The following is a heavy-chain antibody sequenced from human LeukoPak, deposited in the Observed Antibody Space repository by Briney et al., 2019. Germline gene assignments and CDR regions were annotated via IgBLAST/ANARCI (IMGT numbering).Heavy chain of an antibody. CDR1: GGSFSGYY. V-gene: IGHV4-34*01. J-gene: IGHJ6*02. CDR3: ARGGYGSGSYWEVYYYGMDV. Sequence: PSETLSLTCAVYGGSFSGYYWSWIRQPPGKGLEWIGEINHSGSTNYNPSLKSRVTISVDTSKNQFSLKLNSVTAADTAVYYCARGGYGSGSYWEVYYYGMDVWGQGTTVTVSS. CDR2: INHSGST. D-gene: IGHD3-10*01.